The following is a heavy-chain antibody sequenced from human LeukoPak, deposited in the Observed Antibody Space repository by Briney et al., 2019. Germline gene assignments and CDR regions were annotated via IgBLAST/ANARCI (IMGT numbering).Heavy chain of an antibody. Sequence: GGSLRLSCAASGFTFSSYAMHWVRQAPGKGLEWVAVISYDGSNKYYADSVKGRFTISRDNYKNTLYLQMNSLRAEDTAVYYCATQGYDLLIGYPLPFDYWGQGTLVTVSS. CDR2: ISYDGSNK. D-gene: IGHD3-9*01. J-gene: IGHJ4*02. CDR3: ATQGYDLLIGYPLPFDY. V-gene: IGHV3-30-3*01. CDR1: GFTFSSYA.